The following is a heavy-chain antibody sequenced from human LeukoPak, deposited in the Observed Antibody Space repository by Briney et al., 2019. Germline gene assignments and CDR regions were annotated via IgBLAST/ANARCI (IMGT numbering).Heavy chain of an antibody. Sequence: GGSLRLSCAASGFTFSYYSMNWVRQAPGKGLEWVSSIGSSSSHIYYADSVKGRFTISRDNSKNSLHLQMTSLRAEGTAVYYCARDQDSSPSGFDYWGQGTLVTVSS. D-gene: IGHD6-6*01. CDR2: IGSSSSHI. J-gene: IGHJ4*02. CDR3: ARDQDSSPSGFDY. CDR1: GFTFSYYS. V-gene: IGHV3-21*01.